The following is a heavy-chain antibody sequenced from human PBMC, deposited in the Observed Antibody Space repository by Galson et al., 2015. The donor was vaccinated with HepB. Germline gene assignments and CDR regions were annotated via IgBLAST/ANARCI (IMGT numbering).Heavy chain of an antibody. CDR1: GYTFTSYG. Sequence: SVKVSCMASGYTFTSYGISWVRQAPGQGLEWMGWISAYNGNTNNAQKLQGRVTMTTDTSTSTACMELRSLRSDDTAVYYCARDRGRIAVALDYWGQGTLVTVSS. J-gene: IGHJ4*02. CDR3: ARDRGRIAVALDY. CDR2: ISAYNGNT. D-gene: IGHD6-19*01. V-gene: IGHV1-18*04.